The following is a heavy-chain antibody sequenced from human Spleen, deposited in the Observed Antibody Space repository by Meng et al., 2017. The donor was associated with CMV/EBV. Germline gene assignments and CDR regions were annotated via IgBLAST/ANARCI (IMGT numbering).Heavy chain of an antibody. Sequence: SETLSLTCTVSAGFISNYYWSWIRQPPGKGLEWIGYIYYSGTTKYNPSLKSRVTISADTSKKQLSLKLSSVTAADTAMYYCATSHLKYSSSSDAFDIWGQGIEVTVS. CDR1: AGFISNYY. D-gene: IGHD6-6*01. V-gene: IGHV4-59*01. CDR2: IYYSGTT. J-gene: IGHJ3*02. CDR3: ATSHLKYSSSSDAFDI.